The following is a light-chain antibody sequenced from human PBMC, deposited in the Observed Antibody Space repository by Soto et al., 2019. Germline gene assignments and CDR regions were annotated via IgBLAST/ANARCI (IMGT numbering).Light chain of an antibody. J-gene: IGLJ3*02. CDR1: SSDVGGYNY. V-gene: IGLV2-14*01. Sequence: QSVLTQPASVSGSPGQSVTISCTGTSSDVGGYNYVSWYQQHPGKDPKLMIYDVSNRPSGVSNRFSGSKSGNTASLTISGLQAEDEADYYCSSCTSSSINWVFGGGTQLTVL. CDR3: SSCTSSSINWV. CDR2: DVS.